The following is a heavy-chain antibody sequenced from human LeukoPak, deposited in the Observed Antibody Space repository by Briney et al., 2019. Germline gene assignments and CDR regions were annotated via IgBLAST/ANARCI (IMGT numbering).Heavy chain of an antibody. Sequence: SETLSLTCTVSGGSISSYYWSWILQPAGKGLEWIGRIYTSGSTNYNPSLKSRVTMSVDTSKNQFSLKLSSVTAADTAVYYCAREYNEYPENWFDPWGQGTLVTVSS. CDR3: AREYNEYPENWFDP. D-gene: IGHD1-1*01. V-gene: IGHV4-4*07. CDR1: GGSISSYY. J-gene: IGHJ5*02. CDR2: IYTSGST.